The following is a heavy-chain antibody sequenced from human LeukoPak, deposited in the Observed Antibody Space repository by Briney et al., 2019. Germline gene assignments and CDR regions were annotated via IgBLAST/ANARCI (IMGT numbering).Heavy chain of an antibody. Sequence: SETLSLTCTVSGGSISGYYWSWIRQPPGTGLEWIGYIYYSGSTNYNPSLKSRVTISVDTSKNQFSLKLSSVTAADTAVYYCARGSSAVAGTGIDYWGQGTLVTVSS. CDR3: ARGSSAVAGTGIDY. CDR1: GGSISGYY. D-gene: IGHD6-19*01. CDR2: IYYSGST. J-gene: IGHJ4*02. V-gene: IGHV4-59*01.